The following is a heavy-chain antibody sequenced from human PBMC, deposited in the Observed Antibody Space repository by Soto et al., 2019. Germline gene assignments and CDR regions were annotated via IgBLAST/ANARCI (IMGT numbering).Heavy chain of an antibody. CDR2: IYFNGNT. CDR1: GVSISDTSYY. J-gene: IGHJ4*02. CDR3: ARQGSY. Sequence: QLQLQESGPGLVKPSETLSLTCNVSGVSISDTSYYWGWIRQPPGKGLEWIGTIYFNGNTFYNPSLKSRLTIPVDTSKNPFSLRLTSVTAADTAVYYCARQGSYWGQGTMVAVSS. V-gene: IGHV4-39*01.